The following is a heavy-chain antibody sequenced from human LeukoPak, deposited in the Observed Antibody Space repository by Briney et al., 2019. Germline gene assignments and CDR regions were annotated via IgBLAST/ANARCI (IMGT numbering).Heavy chain of an antibody. D-gene: IGHD3-10*01. Sequence: GGSLRLSCAASGFTFSSFAMHWVRQAPGKGLEWVAVISYDGRNKYYADSVEGRFTISRDNSKNTLYLQMNSLRAEDTAVYYCAKGDASGSFFDYWGQGTLVTVSS. CDR3: AKGDASGSFFDY. J-gene: IGHJ4*02. CDR1: GFTFSSFA. V-gene: IGHV3-30*04. CDR2: ISYDGRNK.